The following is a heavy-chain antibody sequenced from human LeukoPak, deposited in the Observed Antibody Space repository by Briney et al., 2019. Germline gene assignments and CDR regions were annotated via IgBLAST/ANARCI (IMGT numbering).Heavy chain of an antibody. J-gene: IGHJ4*02. CDR3: ARSSIVEMAHDY. CDR2: TIPIRGMT. V-gene: IGHV1-69*04. Sequence: SVKVSCKISGGTFGSYGISWVRQAPGQGLEWMGRTIPIRGMTNYAQKFQGRVTITADTSTSTAYMELSSLTSEDTAVYYCARSSIVEMAHDYWGQGTLVTVSS. CDR1: GGTFGSYG. D-gene: IGHD5-24*01.